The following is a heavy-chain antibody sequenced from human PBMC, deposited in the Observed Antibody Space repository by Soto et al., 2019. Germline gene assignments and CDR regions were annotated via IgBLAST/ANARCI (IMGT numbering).Heavy chain of an antibody. D-gene: IGHD3-10*01. Sequence: ASVKVSCKASGYTFTGYYIHWVRQAPGQGLEWMGWINPNSGGTNYAQKFQGWVTMTRDTSISTACMELSRLRSDDTAVYYCARGGSLWFGELSAYYYGMDVWGQGTTVTVSS. CDR3: ARGGSLWFGELSAYYYGMDV. V-gene: IGHV1-2*04. CDR1: GYTFTGYY. CDR2: INPNSGGT. J-gene: IGHJ6*02.